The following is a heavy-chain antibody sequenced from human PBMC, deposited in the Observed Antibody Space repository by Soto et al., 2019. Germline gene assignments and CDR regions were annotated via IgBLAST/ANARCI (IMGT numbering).Heavy chain of an antibody. J-gene: IGHJ5*02. D-gene: IGHD2-15*01. CDR2: IYYSGST. V-gene: IGHV4-59*08. CDR3: ARRGVYCSGGSCYNWFDP. CDR1: GGSISSYY. Sequence: SETLSLTCTVSGGSISSYYWSWIRQPPGKGLEWIGYIYYSGSTNYNPSLKSRVTISVDTSKNQFSLKLSSVTAADTAVYYCARRGVYCSGGSCYNWFDPWGQGTLVTVSS.